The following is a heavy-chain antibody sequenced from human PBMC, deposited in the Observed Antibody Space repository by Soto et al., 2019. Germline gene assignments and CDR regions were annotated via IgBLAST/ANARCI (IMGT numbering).Heavy chain of an antibody. Sequence: QVQLVQSGAEVKKPGASVKVSCKASGYTFTSYGFSWVRQAPGQGLEWMGWISAYNGNTNYAQKLQGRVTMTTDTSTTTAYMELRSLRSDSTSVYYCAREGSRPYYYYGMDVWGQGTTVTVSS. J-gene: IGHJ6*02. CDR3: AREGSRPYYYYGMDV. CDR1: GYTFTSYG. V-gene: IGHV1-18*01. CDR2: ISAYNGNT.